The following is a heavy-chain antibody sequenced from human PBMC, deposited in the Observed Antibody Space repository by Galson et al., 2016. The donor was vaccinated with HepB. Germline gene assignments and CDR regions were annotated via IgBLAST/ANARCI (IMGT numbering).Heavy chain of an antibody. CDR1: GFTFSTYG. CDR3: AKDLGPYCSGGSCYAMDV. Sequence: SLRLSCAASGFTFSTYGLHWVRQAPGKGLEWVAVISYDGSNKYYADSVKGRFTISRDDSENTLYLQMNSLRPEDTAVYYCAKDLGPYCSGGSCYAMDVWGQGATVTVS. J-gene: IGHJ6*02. D-gene: IGHD2-15*01. CDR2: ISYDGSNK. V-gene: IGHV3-30*18.